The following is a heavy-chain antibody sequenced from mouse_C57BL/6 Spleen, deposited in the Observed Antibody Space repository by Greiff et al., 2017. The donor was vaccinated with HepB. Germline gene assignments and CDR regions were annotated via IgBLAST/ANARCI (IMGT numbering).Heavy chain of an antibody. CDR3: AREEEFDY. CDR1: GFTFSSYA. V-gene: IGHV5-4*01. CDR2: ISDGGSYT. Sequence: EVKLVESGGGLVKPGGSLKLSCAASGFTFSSYAMSWVRQTPEKRLEWVATISDGGSYTYYQDNVKGRFTISRDNAKNNLYLQMSHLQSEDTAMYYWAREEEFDYWGQGTTLTVSS. J-gene: IGHJ2*01.